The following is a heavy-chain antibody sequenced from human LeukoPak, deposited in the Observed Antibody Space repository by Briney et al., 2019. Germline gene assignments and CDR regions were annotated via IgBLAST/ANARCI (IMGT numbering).Heavy chain of an antibody. D-gene: IGHD4-17*01. Sequence: QPGRSLRLSCAASGFTFSSYGMHWVRQAPGKGLEWVAVIWYDGSNKYYADSVKGRFTISRDNSKNTLYLQMNSLRAEDTAVYYCARDRGTVTLYYYYGMDVWGQGTTVTVSS. J-gene: IGHJ6*02. CDR3: ARDRGTVTLYYYYGMDV. CDR1: GFTFSSYG. CDR2: IWYDGSNK. V-gene: IGHV3-33*01.